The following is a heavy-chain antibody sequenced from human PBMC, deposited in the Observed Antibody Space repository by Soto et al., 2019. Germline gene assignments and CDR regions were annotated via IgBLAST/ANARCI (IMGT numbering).Heavy chain of an antibody. Sequence: SETLSLTCTASGDSIRSYYWSWIRQPPGKGLEWIGYMFNSGSSNYNPSLKSRVTISVDTPKNQLSLKLSSVTAADTAVYYCARHSLSSDYGEPNHKNYYYYYMDVWGKGTTVTVSS. CDR2: MFNSGSS. J-gene: IGHJ6*03. CDR3: ARHSLSSDYGEPNHKNYYYYYMDV. CDR1: GDSIRSYY. V-gene: IGHV4-59*08. D-gene: IGHD4-17*01.